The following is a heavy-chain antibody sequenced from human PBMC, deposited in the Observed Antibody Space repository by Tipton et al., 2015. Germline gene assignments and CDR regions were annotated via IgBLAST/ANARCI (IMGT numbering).Heavy chain of an antibody. J-gene: IGHJ5*02. CDR3: ARGELTGCHEDWFDP. Sequence: TLSLTCSVSGVSMSRGGYYWTWIRQHPGKGLEWIGYIYLGGTTYHNPSLKSRVTISIDTSKNQFSLKLTSVTGADTGVYYCARGELTGCHEDWFDPWGQGTLVTVSS. CDR1: GVSMSRGGYY. D-gene: IGHD3-9*01. V-gene: IGHV4-31*03. CDR2: IYLGGTT.